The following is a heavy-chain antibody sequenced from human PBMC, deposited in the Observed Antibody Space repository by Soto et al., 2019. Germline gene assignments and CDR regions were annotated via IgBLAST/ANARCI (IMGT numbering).Heavy chain of an antibody. J-gene: IGHJ6*02. CDR1: GGSISSGGYY. CDR3: ARVGDYVRYYYGMDV. V-gene: IGHV4-31*03. D-gene: IGHD4-17*01. CDR2: IYYSGST. Sequence: PSETLSLTCTVSGGSISSGGYYWSWIRQHPGKGLEWIGYIYYSGSTYYNPSLKSRVTISVDTSKNQFSLKLSSVTAADTAVYYCARVGDYVRYYYGMDVWGQGTTVTVSS.